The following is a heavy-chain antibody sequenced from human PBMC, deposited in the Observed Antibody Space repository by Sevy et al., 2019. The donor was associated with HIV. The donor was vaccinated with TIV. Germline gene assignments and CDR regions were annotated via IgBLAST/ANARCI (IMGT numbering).Heavy chain of an antibody. J-gene: IGHJ4*02. CDR1: GFTFSYYG. CDR3: AKNTAAVGTGGFDY. D-gene: IGHD6-13*01. Sequence: GGSVRLSCAASGFTFSYYGMHWVRQAPGKGVEWVTFISYDAINKYYADSVKGRFTISRDNSKNTLYLQMNSLRPEDTALYYCAKNTAAVGTGGFDYWGQGTLVTVSS. CDR2: ISYDAINK. V-gene: IGHV3-30*02.